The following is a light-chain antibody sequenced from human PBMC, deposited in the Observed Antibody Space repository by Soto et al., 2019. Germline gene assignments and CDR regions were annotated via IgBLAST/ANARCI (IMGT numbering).Light chain of an antibody. J-gene: IGLJ1*01. V-gene: IGLV1-40*01. CDR2: ANS. CDR1: TSNIGAGYD. CDR3: QSYDTSLSGSYV. Sequence: QSVLTQPPSVSGAPGQRVIVSCTGSTSNIGAGYDVHWYQQLPGTSPKLLIFANSNRPSGVPDRFSASRSGSSASLTITGLQAEDEADYYCQSYDTSLSGSYVFGSGTKVPS.